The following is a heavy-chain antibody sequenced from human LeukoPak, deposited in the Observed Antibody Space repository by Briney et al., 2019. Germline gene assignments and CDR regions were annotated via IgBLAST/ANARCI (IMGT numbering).Heavy chain of an antibody. Sequence: ASVKVSCKASGYTFTNYGISWVRKAPGQGLEWMGWISAYNGNSNYAQKLQDRVTMTTDTSTTTAYMDLRSLISDDTAVYYCARAGGWAREDYKGDAFDIWGQGTMVTVSS. CDR3: ARAGGWAREDYKGDAFDI. D-gene: IGHD6-19*01. CDR2: ISAYNGNS. J-gene: IGHJ3*02. V-gene: IGHV1-18*01. CDR1: GYTFTNYG.